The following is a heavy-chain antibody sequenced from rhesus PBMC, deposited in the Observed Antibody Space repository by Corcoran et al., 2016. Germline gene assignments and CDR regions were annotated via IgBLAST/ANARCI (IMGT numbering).Heavy chain of an antibody. CDR2: IYGSSGRT. Sequence: QVQLQESGPGLVKPSETLSLPCSVSGYSISRNYWSWIRPPPGKGLEWIGYIYGSSGRTYYNPSLKSRVTISTDTSKNQCSLKRSSVTAADTAVYYCVRDKAAGRDWGQGVLVTVSS. D-gene: IGHD6-25*01. CDR3: VRDKAAGRD. CDR1: GYSISRNY. J-gene: IGHJ4*01. V-gene: IGHV4-165*01.